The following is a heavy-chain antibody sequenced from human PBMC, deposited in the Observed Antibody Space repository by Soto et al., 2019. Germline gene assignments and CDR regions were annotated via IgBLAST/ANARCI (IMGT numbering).Heavy chain of an antibody. CDR1: GFTVSSSY. V-gene: IGHV3-66*01. CDR2: IYSGGNT. CDR3: TRAGYHCSGVNCYYYYDLDV. D-gene: IGHD2-15*01. Sequence: EVQLVESGGGLVQPGGSLRLSCAASGFTVSSSYMNWVRQAPGKGLEWVSVIYSGGNTYYADSVKGRFTISRDSSKNTMYLHMNSLRAEDTAVYYCTRAGYHCSGVNCYYYYDLDVWGQGTTVTVSS. J-gene: IGHJ6*02.